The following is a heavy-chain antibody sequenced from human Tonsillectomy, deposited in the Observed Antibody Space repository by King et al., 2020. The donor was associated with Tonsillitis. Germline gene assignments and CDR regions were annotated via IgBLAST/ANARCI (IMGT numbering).Heavy chain of an antibody. CDR2: MTSNGGGT. CDR3: VKLAGDDVLGSYRD. D-gene: IGHD3-16*02. J-gene: IGHJ4*02. V-gene: IGHV3-64D*06. Sequence: VQLVESGGGLVQPGGSLRLSCSGSGFTFSKYGMHWVRQAPGEGLQFVSSMTSNGGGTYYADSVKGRFTISRDNSKNTLYLQMSSLGAEDTAVYYCVKLAGDDVLGSYRDWGQGTLVTVSS. CDR1: GFTFSKYG.